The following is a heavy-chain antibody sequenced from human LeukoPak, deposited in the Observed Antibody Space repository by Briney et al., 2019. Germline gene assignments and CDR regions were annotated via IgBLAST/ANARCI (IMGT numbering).Heavy chain of an antibody. Sequence: SETLSLTCTVSGGSISSSSYYWSWIRQPAGKGLEWIGRIYTSGSTNYNPSLKSRVTISVDTSKNQFSLKLSSVTAADTAVYYCARGPDYYGSGSYFDYWGQGTLVTVSS. CDR3: ARGPDYYGSGSYFDY. D-gene: IGHD3-10*01. J-gene: IGHJ4*02. CDR2: IYTSGST. CDR1: GGSISSSSYY. V-gene: IGHV4-61*02.